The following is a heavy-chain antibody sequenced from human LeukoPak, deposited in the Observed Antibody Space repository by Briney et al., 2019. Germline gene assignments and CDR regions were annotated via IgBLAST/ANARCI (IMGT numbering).Heavy chain of an antibody. Sequence: GGSLRLSCAASGFTFSIYAMSWVRQAPGKGLQWVSSITSRGESTWFVDSVKGRFTITRDNSENTLYLQMHSLRAEDTAVYYCARDRPNYYGSDGHYYRRDGDYWGRGTLVSVSS. D-gene: IGHD3-22*01. J-gene: IGHJ4*02. CDR1: GFTFSIYA. CDR3: ARDRPNYYGSDGHYYRRDGDY. V-gene: IGHV3-23*01. CDR2: ITSRGEST.